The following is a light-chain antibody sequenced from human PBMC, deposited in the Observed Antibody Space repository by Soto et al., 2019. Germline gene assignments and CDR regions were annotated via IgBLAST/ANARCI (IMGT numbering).Light chain of an antibody. CDR1: QYVGTR. CDR2: YTS. V-gene: IGKV3-11*01. Sequence: EIVLTQSPATLSSSPGATATLSCRASQYVGTRLAWYQHKPGQAPRLLIYYTSNRATGIPARFSGSGSGTDFTLTINSLAPEDFAIYYCHQRQSWPRTFGEGAMV. CDR3: HQRQSWPRT. J-gene: IGKJ1*01.